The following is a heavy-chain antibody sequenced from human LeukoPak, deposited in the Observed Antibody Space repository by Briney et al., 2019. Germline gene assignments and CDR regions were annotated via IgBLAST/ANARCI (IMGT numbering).Heavy chain of an antibody. Sequence: GGSLRLSCAASGFNFGHYAMQWVRQAPGKGLEWVSLISWDASGTYYADSVKGRFTISRDNSRNSLSLQMNSLRPEDTALYYCAKERRGYYMDVWGKGTTVTVSS. CDR2: ISWDASGT. V-gene: IGHV3-43D*03. D-gene: IGHD3-10*01. J-gene: IGHJ6*03. CDR1: GFNFGHYA. CDR3: AKERRGYYMDV.